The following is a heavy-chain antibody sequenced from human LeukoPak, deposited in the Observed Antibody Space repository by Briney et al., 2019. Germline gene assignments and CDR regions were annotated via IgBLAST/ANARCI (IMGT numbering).Heavy chain of an antibody. CDR1: GFAFSNTG. J-gene: IGHJ4*02. CDR2: ISPTGEGT. Sequence: GGSLRLSCAASGFAFSNTGMTWVRQAPGRGLEWVSTISPTGEGTHYADSVKGRFTISRDNSKNTLSLEMNSLRADDTATYYCPRDAGGAWPFDYWGQGTRVIVSS. V-gene: IGHV3-23*01. D-gene: IGHD4-17*01. CDR3: PRDAGGAWPFDY.